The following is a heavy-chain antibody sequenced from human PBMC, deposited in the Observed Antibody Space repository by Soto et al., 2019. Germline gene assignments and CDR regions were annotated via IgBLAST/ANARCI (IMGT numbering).Heavy chain of an antibody. CDR1: GVTFSSYA. J-gene: IGHJ4*02. CDR3: ARDPGRAATPYYFDY. Sequence: QVQLVQSGAEVKKPGSSVKVSCKASGVTFSSYAISWVRQAPGQGLEWMGGIIPIFGTANYAQKFQSRVTITADESTSTAYMELRSMRSEDTAVYYCARDPGRAATPYYFDYWGQGTLVTVSS. V-gene: IGHV1-69*12. D-gene: IGHD2-15*01. CDR2: IIPIFGTA.